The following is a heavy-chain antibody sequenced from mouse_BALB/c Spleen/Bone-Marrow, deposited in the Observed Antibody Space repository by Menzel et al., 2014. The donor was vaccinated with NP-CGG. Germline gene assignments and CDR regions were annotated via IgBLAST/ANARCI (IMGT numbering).Heavy chain of an antibody. CDR2: IDPETGGT. V-gene: IGHV1-15*01. CDR3: TSYDWFAY. J-gene: IGHJ3*01. Sequence: VQLQQSGAELVRPGASVTLSCKASGYTFXDYEMHWVKQTPVHGLEWIGAIDPETGGTAYNQKFKGKATLTADKSSSTAYMELRSLTSEDSAVYYCTSYDWFAYWGQGTLVTVSA. D-gene: IGHD2-12*01. CDR1: GYTFXDYE.